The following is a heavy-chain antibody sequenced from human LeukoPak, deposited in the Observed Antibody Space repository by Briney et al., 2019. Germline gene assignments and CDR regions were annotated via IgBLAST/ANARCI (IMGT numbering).Heavy chain of an antibody. Sequence: TSETLSLTCTVSGGSISSSSYYWGWIRQPPGKGLEWIGSIYYSGSTYYNPSLKSRVTISVDTSKNQFSLKLSSVTAADTAVYYCARVDCSQQYYYDSSGYCHFDYWGRGTLVTVSS. D-gene: IGHD3-22*01. CDR2: IYYSGST. CDR3: ARVDCSQQYYYDSSGYCHFDY. J-gene: IGHJ4*02. V-gene: IGHV4-39*07. CDR1: GGSISSSSYY.